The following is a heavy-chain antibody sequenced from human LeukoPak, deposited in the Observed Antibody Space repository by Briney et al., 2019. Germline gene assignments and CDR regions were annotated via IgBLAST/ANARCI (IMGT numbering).Heavy chain of an antibody. CDR2: IYYSGST. J-gene: IGHJ3*02. V-gene: IGHV4-59*01. Sequence: SYXXSXIRQPPXKXXEWIGYIYYSGSTNYNPSLRSRVTISVXXAXXXFSLKLSSVTAADTAVYYCXXXXXXXXFDIXXXXXXVTVS. CDR3: XXXXXXXXFDI. CDR1: SYX.